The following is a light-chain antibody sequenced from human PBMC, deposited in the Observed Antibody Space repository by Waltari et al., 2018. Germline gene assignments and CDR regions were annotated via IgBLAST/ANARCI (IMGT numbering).Light chain of an antibody. CDR1: QSVSSN. V-gene: IGKV3-15*01. CDR2: GAS. Sequence: EIVMTQSPATLSVSPGERATLPCRPSQSVSSNLPWYQQKPGQAPRLLNYGASTRATGIPARFSGSGSGTEFTLTISSLQSEDFAVYYCQQYNKWPPWTFGQGTKVEIK. J-gene: IGKJ1*01. CDR3: QQYNKWPPWT.